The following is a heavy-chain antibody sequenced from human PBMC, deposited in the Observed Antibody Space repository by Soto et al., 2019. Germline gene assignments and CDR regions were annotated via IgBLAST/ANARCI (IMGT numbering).Heavy chain of an antibody. Sequence: TGGSLRLSCAAFGFTISGKKYVAWVRQAPGKGLEWVSALYDLDGSFYAASVKGRFTTSSDSSKTTVYLQMNDLRPDDTAVYYCATWHEREHAYDVWGQGTTVTVSS. V-gene: IGHV3-53*01. D-gene: IGHD1-1*01. CDR1: GFTISGKKY. J-gene: IGHJ3*01. CDR2: LYDLDGS. CDR3: ATWHEREHAYDV.